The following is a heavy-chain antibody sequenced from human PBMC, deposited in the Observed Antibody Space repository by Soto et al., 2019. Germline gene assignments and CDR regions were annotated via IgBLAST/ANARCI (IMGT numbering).Heavy chain of an antibody. Sequence: SLRLSCAASGFTFSSYAMSWVRQAPGKGLEWVSAISGSGGSTYYADSVKGRFTISRDNSKNTLYLQMNSLRAEDTAVYYCAKDRRLAPIFYCYYGMDVWGQGTTVTV. CDR2: ISGSGGST. CDR1: GFTFSSYA. CDR3: AKDRRLAPIFYCYYGMDV. V-gene: IGHV3-23*01. D-gene: IGHD3-3*01. J-gene: IGHJ6*02.